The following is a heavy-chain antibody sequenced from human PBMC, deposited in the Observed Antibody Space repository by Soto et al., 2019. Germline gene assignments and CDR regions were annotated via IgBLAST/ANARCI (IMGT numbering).Heavy chain of an antibody. D-gene: IGHD3-16*02. V-gene: IGHV3-7*01. CDR3: XXXXFPTWGSYPLDY. J-gene: IGHJ4*02. CDR1: GFTFSSYW. CDR2: IKQDGSEE. Sequence: EVQLVESGGGLVQPGGSLRLSCAASGFTFSSYWMTWVRQAPGKGLEWVANIKQDGSEEYYVDSVKGRFTISRDNAKNSLXLXXXXLXXEXTAVXYXXXXXFPTWGSYPLDYWGQGTLVTVSS.